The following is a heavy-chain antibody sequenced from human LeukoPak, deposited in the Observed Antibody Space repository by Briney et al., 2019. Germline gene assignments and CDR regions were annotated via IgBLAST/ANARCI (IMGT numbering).Heavy chain of an antibody. CDR3: AGLTYYYDSSGYHLDY. J-gene: IGHJ4*02. Sequence: SETLSLTCTVSGGSISSSSYYWGWIREPPGKGLEWIGSIYYSGSTYYNPSLKRRVTISVDTSKNQFSLKLSSVTAADTAVYYCAGLTYYYDSSGYHLDYWGQGTLVTVSS. CDR1: GGSISSSSYY. CDR2: IYYSGST. V-gene: IGHV4-39*01. D-gene: IGHD3-22*01.